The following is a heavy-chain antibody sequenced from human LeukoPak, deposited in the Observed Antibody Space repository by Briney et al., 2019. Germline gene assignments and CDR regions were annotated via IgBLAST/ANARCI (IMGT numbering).Heavy chain of an antibody. D-gene: IGHD6-6*01. V-gene: IGHV3-48*03. Sequence: GGSLRPSCAASGFTFSSYEMNWVREAPGKGRERVSYISSGSSSIFYADSVKGRFTISRYNAKNSLYLQMNSLRVEDTAVYYCARGGIAARFAYWGQGTLVTVSS. J-gene: IGHJ4*02. CDR2: ISSGSSSI. CDR3: ARGGIAARFAY. CDR1: GFTFSSYE.